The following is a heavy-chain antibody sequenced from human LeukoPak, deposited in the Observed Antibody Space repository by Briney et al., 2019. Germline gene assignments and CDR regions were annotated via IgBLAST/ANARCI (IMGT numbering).Heavy chain of an antibody. CDR3: ARQGRGYGGNSDY. CDR1: GGSISSYY. V-gene: IGHV4-59*08. D-gene: IGHD4-23*01. CDR2: IYYSGST. J-gene: IGHJ4*02. Sequence: SETLSLTCTVSGGSISSYYWTWIRQPPGKGLEWIGYIYYSGSTNYNPSLKSRVTISVDTSKNQFSLKLSSVTAADTAVYYCARQGRGYGGNSDYWGQGTLVTVSS.